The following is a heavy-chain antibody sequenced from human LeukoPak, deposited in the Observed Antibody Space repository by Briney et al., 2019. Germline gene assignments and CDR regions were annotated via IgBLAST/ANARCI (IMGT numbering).Heavy chain of an antibody. Sequence: SETLSLTCAVYGGSFSGYYWSWIRQPPGKGLEWIGEIRHSGSTNYNPSLKSRVTISVDTSKNQFSLKLSSVTAADTAVYYCARTSPGGYDYNYWGQGTLVTVSS. V-gene: IGHV4-34*01. D-gene: IGHD5-12*01. CDR3: ARTSPGGYDYNY. CDR1: GGSFSGYY. J-gene: IGHJ4*02. CDR2: IRHSGST.